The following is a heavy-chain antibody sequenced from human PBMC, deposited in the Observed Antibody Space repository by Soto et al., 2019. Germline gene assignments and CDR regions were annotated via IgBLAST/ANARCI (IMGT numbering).Heavy chain of an antibody. CDR3: AKGSSGYYYPHLDY. CDR2: ISHDGNNK. D-gene: IGHD3-22*01. J-gene: IGHJ4*02. V-gene: IGHV3-30*18. CDR1: GFAFSSYG. Sequence: QVQLVESGGGVVQPGRSLRLSCAASGFAFSSYGMHWVRQAPGKGLEWVAVISHDGNNKNYADSGKGRFTISRDNSKNTVYLQMNSLRAEDTAVYSCAKGSSGYYYPHLDYWGQGTLVTVAS.